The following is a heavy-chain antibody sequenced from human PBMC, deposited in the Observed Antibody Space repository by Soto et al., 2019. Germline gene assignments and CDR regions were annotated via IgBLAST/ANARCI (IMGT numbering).Heavy chain of an antibody. Sequence: ASLKVSCKASGYTFTNYDINWVRQATGQGLEWMGWMSPNSGNTGYAQRFQGRVTMTRNTSISTAYMELSSLRSEDMAVYYCARVELERTFDAFDIWGQGTMVTVSS. J-gene: IGHJ3*02. D-gene: IGHD1-1*01. V-gene: IGHV1-8*01. CDR2: MSPNSGNT. CDR1: GYTFTNYD. CDR3: ARVELERTFDAFDI.